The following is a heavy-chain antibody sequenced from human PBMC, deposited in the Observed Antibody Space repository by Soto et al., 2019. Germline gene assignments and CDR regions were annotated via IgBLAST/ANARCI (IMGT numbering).Heavy chain of an antibody. CDR2: IKSKTDGGTT. J-gene: IGHJ4*02. V-gene: IGHV3-15*07. D-gene: IGHD3-22*01. CDR3: TTDLSSVYYYDSSGYYDY. CDR1: GFTFSNAW. Sequence: GGSLRLSCAASGFTFSNAWMNWVRQAPGKGLEWVGRIKSKTDGGTTDYAAPVKERFTISRDDSKNTLYLQMNSLKTEDTAVYYCTTDLSSVYYYDSSGYYDYWGQGTLVTVSS.